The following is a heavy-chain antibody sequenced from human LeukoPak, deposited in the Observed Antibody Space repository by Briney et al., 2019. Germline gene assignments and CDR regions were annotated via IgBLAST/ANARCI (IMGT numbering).Heavy chain of an antibody. CDR2: ISSSGSTI. CDR1: AFTFRDYY. Sequence: GGSLTLSCAASAFTFRDYYMSRIGQAPGKGLEWVSYISSSGSTIYYADSVKGRFTISRDNAKNSLYLQMNSLRAEDTAVYYCARERCGGSCYFCDYWGQGTLVTVSS. J-gene: IGHJ4*02. CDR3: ARERCGGSCYFCDY. V-gene: IGHV3-11*01. D-gene: IGHD2-15*01.